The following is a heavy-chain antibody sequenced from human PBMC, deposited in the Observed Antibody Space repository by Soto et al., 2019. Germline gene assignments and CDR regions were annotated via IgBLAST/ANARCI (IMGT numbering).Heavy chain of an antibody. D-gene: IGHD6-13*01. V-gene: IGHV1-69*01. CDR2: IIPYYNTL. J-gene: IGHJ4*02. CDR1: EGTFNSYA. CDR3: ASGASRWYPYFFAS. Sequence: QAPVVQSGAEVRKPGSSVKLSCKASEGTFNSYAIAWVRQAPGQGLEWMGGIIPYYNTLNYAQKFQDRVTITAADSTNTVYMELSSLRSDDAAVYFCASGASRWYPYFFASWAQGPLVTVSS.